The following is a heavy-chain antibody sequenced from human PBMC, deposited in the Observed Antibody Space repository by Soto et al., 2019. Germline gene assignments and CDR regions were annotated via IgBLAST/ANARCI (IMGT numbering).Heavy chain of an antibody. CDR2: IAYSGDT. Sequence: SETLSLTCAVSGGSIISADSYWFWIRKHPGKGLEWIGYIAYSGDTYYNPSLRSRVTISADTSENKFSLTLKSVTAADTAVYFCARVKATLYRHYYFDYWGQGTPVT. J-gene: IGHJ4*02. D-gene: IGHD5-12*01. CDR3: ARVKATLYRHYYFDY. CDR1: GGSIISADSY. V-gene: IGHV4-31*11.